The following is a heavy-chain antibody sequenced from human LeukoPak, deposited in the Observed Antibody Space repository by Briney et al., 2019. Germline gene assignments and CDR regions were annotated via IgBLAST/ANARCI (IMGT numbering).Heavy chain of an antibody. CDR3: ARGLITIFGVVINGYYYGVDV. CDR2: ISSSSSTI. Sequence: AGGSLRLSSAASGFTFSYYSMTWVRQAPGKGLEWVSYISSSSSTIYYADSGKGRFTISRDNAKNSLYLQMNSLRAEDTAVYYCARGLITIFGVVINGYYYGVDVWGQGTTVTVSS. CDR1: GFTFSYYS. J-gene: IGHJ6*02. D-gene: IGHD3-3*01. V-gene: IGHV3-48*01.